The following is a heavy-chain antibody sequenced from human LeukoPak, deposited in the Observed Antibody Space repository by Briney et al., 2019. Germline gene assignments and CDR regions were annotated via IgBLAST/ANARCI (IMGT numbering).Heavy chain of an antibody. Sequence: PSETLSLTCTVSGGSISSGGYYWSWIRQPPGKGLEWIGYIYHSGSTYYNPSLKSRVTISVDRSKNQFSLKLSSVTAADTAVYYCARAPSLVRGVMRYPNAFDIWGQGTMVTVSS. CDR1: GGSISSGGYY. V-gene: IGHV4-30-2*01. D-gene: IGHD3-10*01. CDR3: ARAPSLVRGVMRYPNAFDI. CDR2: IYHSGST. J-gene: IGHJ3*02.